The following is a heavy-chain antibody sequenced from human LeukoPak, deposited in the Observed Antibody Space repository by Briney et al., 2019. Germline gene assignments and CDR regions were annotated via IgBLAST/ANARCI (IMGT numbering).Heavy chain of an antibody. V-gene: IGHV4-59*01. J-gene: IGHJ3*02. CDR3: ARVFRNTAVAGASDI. D-gene: IGHD6-19*01. CDR1: GGSINGYY. Sequence: ASETLSLTCTVSGGSINGYYWSWIRQPPGKGLEWIGYIYYSGSANYKSSLKSRVTISVDTSKNQFSLKLSSVTAADTAVYYCARVFRNTAVAGASDIWGQGTMVTVSS. CDR2: IYYSGSA.